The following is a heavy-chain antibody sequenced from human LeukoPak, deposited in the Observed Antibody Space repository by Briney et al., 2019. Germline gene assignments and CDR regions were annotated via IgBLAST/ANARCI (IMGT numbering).Heavy chain of an antibody. CDR3: ARFSDYYDSSGHYLDY. Sequence: PSETLSLTCTVSGGSISGYYWSWIRQPPGKGLEWIAYIYFTGTTNYNPSLQSRVTISVDTSKNQFSLRLTSVTAADTAVYYCARFSDYYDSSGHYLDYWGQGTLVGVSS. J-gene: IGHJ4*02. V-gene: IGHV4-59*08. CDR1: GGSISGYY. D-gene: IGHD3-22*01. CDR2: IYFTGTT.